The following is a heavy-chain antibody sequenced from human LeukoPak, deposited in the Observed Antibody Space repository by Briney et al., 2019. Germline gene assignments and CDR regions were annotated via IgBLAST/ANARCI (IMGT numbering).Heavy chain of an antibody. Sequence: GGSLRLSCAASGFPFSTYAMNWVRQAPGKGLEWVSVITGSGGFTQYADSVKGRFTISRDNSKNTVYLQMNSLRVEDTALYYCVRSLDCWGQGTLVTVSS. CDR2: ITGSGGFT. J-gene: IGHJ4*02. V-gene: IGHV3-23*01. CDR1: GFPFSTYA. CDR3: VRSLDC.